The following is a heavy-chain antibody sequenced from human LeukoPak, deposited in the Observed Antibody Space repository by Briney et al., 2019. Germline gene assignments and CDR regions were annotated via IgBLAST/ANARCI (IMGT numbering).Heavy chain of an antibody. V-gene: IGHV1-18*01. CDR2: ISAYNGNT. CDR3: AREDFRRIAVGFDP. Sequence: ASVKVSCKASGYTFTSYGISWVRQAPGQGLEWMGWISAYNGNTNYAQKLQGRVTMTTDTSTSTAYMELRSLRSDDTAVYYCAREDFRRIAVGFDPWGQGTLVTVSS. J-gene: IGHJ5*02. D-gene: IGHD6-19*01. CDR1: GYTFTSYG.